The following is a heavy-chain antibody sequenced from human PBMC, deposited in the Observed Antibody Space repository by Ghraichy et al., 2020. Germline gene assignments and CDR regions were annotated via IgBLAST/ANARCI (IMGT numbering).Heavy chain of an antibody. D-gene: IGHD1-7*01. CDR3: ARGGYNWNYGGFSRELNWFDP. V-gene: IGHV4-34*01. J-gene: IGHJ5*02. CDR2: INHSGST. CDR1: GGSFSGYY. Sequence: SETLSLTCAVYGGSFSGYYWSWIRQPPGKGLEWIGEINHSGSTNYNPSLKSRVTISVDTSKNQFSLKLSSVTAADTAVYYCARGGYNWNYGGFSRELNWFDPWGQGTLVTVSS.